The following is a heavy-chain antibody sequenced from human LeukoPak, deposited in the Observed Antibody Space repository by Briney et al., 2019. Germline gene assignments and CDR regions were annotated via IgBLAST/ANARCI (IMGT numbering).Heavy chain of an antibody. CDR1: GYTFTGYY. J-gene: IGHJ4*02. CDR2: INTHKGHT. CDR3: AREFGHCSGDNCFYFFDS. V-gene: IGHV1/OR15-2*01. Sequence: ASVKVSCKASGYTFTGYYMHWVRQAPGQGLEWMGWINTHKGHTNFLQKFQGRVTVTTDISTNTAYMELRRLRSDDTAVYYCAREFGHCSGDNCFYFFDSWGQGSLVIVSS. D-gene: IGHD2-15*01.